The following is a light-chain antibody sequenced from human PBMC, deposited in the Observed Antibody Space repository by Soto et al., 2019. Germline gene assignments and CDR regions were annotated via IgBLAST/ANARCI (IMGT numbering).Light chain of an antibody. V-gene: IGKV3-20*01. CDR2: GAF. CDR3: QQYATSPRT. J-gene: IGKJ1*01. CDR1: QRVSNSY. Sequence: EIVLMQSPGTLSLSPGERVTLYCKASQRVSNSYLAWYQQRPGQAPRLLIYGAFSRATDAPDRFSGSESGTEFTLTIDRLAPEDSAVYFCQQYATSPRTFGQGTKVDIK.